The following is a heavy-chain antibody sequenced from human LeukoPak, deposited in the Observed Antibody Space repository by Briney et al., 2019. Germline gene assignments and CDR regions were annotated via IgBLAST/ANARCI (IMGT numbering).Heavy chain of an antibody. V-gene: IGHV3-74*01. Sequence: GGSLRLSCTASGFSFSGHWIHWARQLPGKGLVWVSRISPTGSTTSYADSVKGRFTVSRNNAKNTLYLQVNNLRAEDTAVYYCARGPNSNWSGLDFWGQGTLLTVSS. CDR2: ISPTGSTT. CDR3: ARGPNSNWSGLDF. J-gene: IGHJ4*02. D-gene: IGHD6-6*01. CDR1: GFSFSGHW.